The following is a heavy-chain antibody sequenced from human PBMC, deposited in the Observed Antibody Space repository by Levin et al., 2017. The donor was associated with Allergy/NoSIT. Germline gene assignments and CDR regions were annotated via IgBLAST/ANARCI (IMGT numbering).Heavy chain of an antibody. J-gene: IGHJ3*02. D-gene: IGHD3-9*01. CDR1: GGSFSGYY. Sequence: PSETLSLTCAVSGGSFSGYYWSWIRQPPGKGLEWIGETHHSEGTNYNPSLKSRLTISMDTSKKHFSLTLSSVTVADTAVYYCARGLPLDFDILLCPDAFDILAQGTMVTVSS. CDR2: THHSEGT. V-gene: IGHV4-34*01. CDR3: ARGLPLDFDILLCPDAFDI.